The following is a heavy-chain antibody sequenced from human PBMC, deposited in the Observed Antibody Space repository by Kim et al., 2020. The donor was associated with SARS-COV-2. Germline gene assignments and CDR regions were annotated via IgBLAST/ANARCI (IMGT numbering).Heavy chain of an antibody. Sequence: GGSLRLSCAASGFTFSDYYMSWIRQAPGKGLEWVSYISSSSSYTNYADSVKGRFTISRDNAKNSLYLQMNSLRAEDTAVYYCARSGGLYGSYHPESPSVVDYWGHGTLVTVSS. CDR3: ARSGGLYGSYHPESPSVVDY. V-gene: IGHV3-11*06. D-gene: IGHD1-26*01. J-gene: IGHJ4*01. CDR1: GFTFSDYY. CDR2: ISSSSSYT.